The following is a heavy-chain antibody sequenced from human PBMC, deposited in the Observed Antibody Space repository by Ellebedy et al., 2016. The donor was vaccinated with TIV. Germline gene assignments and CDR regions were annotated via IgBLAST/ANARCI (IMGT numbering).Heavy chain of an antibody. CDR1: GFTVSSNF. D-gene: IGHD6-6*01. V-gene: IGHV3-53*05. Sequence: GESLKISCAASGFTVSSNFMTWVRQAPGKGLEWVSVIYGGGTIRYADSVKGRFTISRDNSKNTVDLQMNSLRTEDTAVYYCARANYSSSAIFDYWGQGTLVTVSS. J-gene: IGHJ4*02. CDR2: IYGGGTI. CDR3: ARANYSSSAIFDY.